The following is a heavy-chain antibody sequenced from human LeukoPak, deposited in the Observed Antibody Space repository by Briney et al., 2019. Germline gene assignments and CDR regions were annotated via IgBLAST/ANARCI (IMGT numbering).Heavy chain of an antibody. D-gene: IGHD3-22*01. V-gene: IGHV3-23*01. CDR2: ITSTGGSI. J-gene: IGHJ4*02. CDR3: ASHDTSNYYLCRYLSS. CDR1: GFSYSSSA. Sequence: GGSLILLCVASGFSYSSSAMSWVRQPSEKGLEKIPSITSTGGSIYYADSVKGRFTISRDNSKNTLFLKMHSLRAEDTVVYSCASHDTSNYYLCRYLSSWGQEALVTVSS.